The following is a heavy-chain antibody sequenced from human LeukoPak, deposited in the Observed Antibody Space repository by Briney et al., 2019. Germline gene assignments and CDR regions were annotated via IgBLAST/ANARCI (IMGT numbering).Heavy chain of an antibody. V-gene: IGHV3-48*03. J-gene: IGHJ3*02. CDR1: GFTFSSYE. CDR3: ARDRAFDI. CDR2: ISSGGSTI. Sequence: HAGGSLRLSCAASGFTFSSYEMNWVRQAPGKGLEWVSYISSGGSTIYYADSVKGRFTISRDNAKNSQYLQMNSLRAEDTAVYYCARDRAFDIWGQGTMVTVSS.